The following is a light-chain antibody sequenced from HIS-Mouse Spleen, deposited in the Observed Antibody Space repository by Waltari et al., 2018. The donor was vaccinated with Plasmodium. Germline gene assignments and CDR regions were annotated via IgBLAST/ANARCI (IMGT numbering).Light chain of an antibody. CDR2: DAS. Sequence: DIQMTQSPSSLSASVGARVPITCQASQDISNYLNWYQQKPGKAPKLLIYDASNLETGVPSRVSGSGSGTDFTFTISSLQPEDIATYYCQQYDNLPLTFGGGTKVEIK. J-gene: IGKJ4*01. V-gene: IGKV1-33*01. CDR1: QDISNY. CDR3: QQYDNLPLT.